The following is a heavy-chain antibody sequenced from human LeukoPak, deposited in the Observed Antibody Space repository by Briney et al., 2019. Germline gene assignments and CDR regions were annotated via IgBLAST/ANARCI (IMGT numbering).Heavy chain of an antibody. CDR2: ISYDGHTK. J-gene: IGHJ4*02. V-gene: IGHV3-30*18. D-gene: IGHD6-13*01. CDR3: AKRVDYGSSWYYFDY. Sequence: GRSLRLSCAASGFTFSAYVMHWVRQAPGKGLEWVAVISYDGHTKYYADSVKGRFTISRDNSKDTLYLQMNSLRAEDTAVYYCAKRVDYGSSWYYFDYWGQGTLVTVSS. CDR1: GFTFSAYV.